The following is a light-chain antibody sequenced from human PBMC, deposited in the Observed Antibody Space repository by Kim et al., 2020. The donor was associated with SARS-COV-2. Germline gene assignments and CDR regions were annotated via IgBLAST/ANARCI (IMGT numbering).Light chain of an antibody. CDR1: QSVSDW. V-gene: IGKV1-5*03. CDR3: QQYYSSSTT. J-gene: IGKJ1*01. CDR2: KAS. Sequence: DIQMTQSPSTLSASVGDRVTITCRASQSVSDWLAWHQQKPGKAPKLLIYKASNLERGVPSRFSGSGSGTDFTLTISSLQPDDFGTYYCQQYYSSSTTFGQGTKVDIK.